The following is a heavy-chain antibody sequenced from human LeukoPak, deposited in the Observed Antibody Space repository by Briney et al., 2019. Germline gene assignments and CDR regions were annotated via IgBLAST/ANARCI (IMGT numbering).Heavy chain of an antibody. J-gene: IGHJ4*02. V-gene: IGHV4-34*01. CDR3: ASTVRITMVRGVRSFDY. CDR1: GGSFSGYY. D-gene: IGHD3-10*01. Sequence: SETLSLTCAVYGGSFSGYYWSWIRQPPGKGREWSGEINHSGSTNYNPSLKSRVTISVDTSKKQFSLKLRAVTGAGTAVYYCASTVRITMVRGVRSFDYWGQGTLVTVSS. CDR2: INHSGST.